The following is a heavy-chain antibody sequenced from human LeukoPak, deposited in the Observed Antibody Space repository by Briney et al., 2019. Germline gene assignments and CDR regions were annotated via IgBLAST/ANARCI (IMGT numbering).Heavy chain of an antibody. J-gene: IGHJ1*01. V-gene: IGHV3-64D*06. D-gene: IGHD3-10*01. CDR3: VKYLYGSGSYYNSY. CDR2: ISINGGST. Sequence: PGGSLRLSCSASGFTFSSYEMHWVRQAPGKGLECVSAISINGGSTYYADSVKGRFTISRDNSKNTLYLQMTSLRAEDTAVYYCVKYLYGSGSYYNSYWGQGTLVTVSS. CDR1: GFTFSSYE.